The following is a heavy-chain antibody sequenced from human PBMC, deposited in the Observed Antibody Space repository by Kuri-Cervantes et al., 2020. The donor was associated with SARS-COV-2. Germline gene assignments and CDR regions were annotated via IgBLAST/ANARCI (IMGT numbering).Heavy chain of an antibody. D-gene: IGHD4-17*01. CDR1: GFTFSSYE. Sequence: SCAASGFTFSSYEMDWVRQAPGKGLEWVSYISYSGTYTKYTDSVKGRFSVSRDNTENSLVLQMDSLRAEDTAIYYCARDSAWANGDNSYYFDYWGQGTLVTVSS. J-gene: IGHJ4*02. CDR2: ISYSGTYT. V-gene: IGHV3-48*03. CDR3: ARDSAWANGDNSYYFDY.